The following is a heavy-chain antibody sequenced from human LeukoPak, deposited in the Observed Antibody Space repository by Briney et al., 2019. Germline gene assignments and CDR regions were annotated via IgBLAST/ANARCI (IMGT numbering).Heavy chain of an antibody. Sequence: ASVKVSCKASGYTFTSYHMHWVRQAPGQGLEWMGIINPSGGSTSYAQKFQGRVTMTRDMSTSTVYMELNSLRAEDTAVYYCARDQNPDYDFWSGYYMVGAFDIWGQGTMVTVSS. J-gene: IGHJ3*02. CDR2: INPSGGST. D-gene: IGHD3-3*01. V-gene: IGHV1-46*01. CDR3: ARDQNPDYDFWSGYYMVGAFDI. CDR1: GYTFTSYH.